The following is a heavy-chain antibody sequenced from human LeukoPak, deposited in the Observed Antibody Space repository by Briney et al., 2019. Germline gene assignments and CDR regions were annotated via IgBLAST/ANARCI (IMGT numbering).Heavy chain of an antibody. CDR1: VDSLSSNSAA. CDR2: TYYRSKWYT. CDR3: SRSPDTAMVN. V-gene: IGHV6-1*01. Sequence: KSSQTLSLTCAISVDSLSSNSAAWHSISQSPSRSLERLGRTYYRSKWYTNYAVSVRSRITINPDTSKNRISLQLNSVTPDDTAVYYCSRSPDTAMVNWGQGTLVTVSS. D-gene: IGHD5-18*01. J-gene: IGHJ4*02.